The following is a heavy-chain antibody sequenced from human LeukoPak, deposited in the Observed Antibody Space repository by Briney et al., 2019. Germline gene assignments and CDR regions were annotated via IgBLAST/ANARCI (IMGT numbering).Heavy chain of an antibody. CDR1: GFTFSSYQ. CDR2: ISNSGTTI. D-gene: IGHD5-12*01. V-gene: IGHV3-48*03. Sequence: PGGSLRLSCAASGFTFSSYQMNWVRQAPGKGLEWVSHISNSGTTIYYADSVKGRFTISRDNAKNSLYLQMDSLRADDTAVYYCARGGAYSGYDYYDYWGQGTLVTVSS. CDR3: ARGGAYSGYDYYDY. J-gene: IGHJ4*02.